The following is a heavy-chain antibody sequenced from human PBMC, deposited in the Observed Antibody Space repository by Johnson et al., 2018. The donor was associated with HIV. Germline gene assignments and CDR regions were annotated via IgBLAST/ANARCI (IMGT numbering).Heavy chain of an antibody. CDR3: ARGVSSSWYSLDAFDI. J-gene: IGHJ3*02. V-gene: IGHV3-7*04. Sequence: EVQLVESGGGLVQPGGSLRLSCAASGFTFSSYWMSWVRQAPGKGLEWVANIKQDGSEKYYVDSVKGRFNISRDNAKNSLYLQMNSLRAEDTAVYYCARGVSSSWYSLDAFDIWGQGTMVTVSS. D-gene: IGHD6-13*01. CDR1: GFTFSSYW. CDR2: IKQDGSEK.